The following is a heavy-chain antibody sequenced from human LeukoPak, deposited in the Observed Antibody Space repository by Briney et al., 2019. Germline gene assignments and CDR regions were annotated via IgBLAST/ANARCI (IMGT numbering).Heavy chain of an antibody. CDR2: IYPGDSDT. CDR3: ATYYYDSSGYYLPLDAFDI. CDR1: GYSFTTYW. Sequence: GESLKISCKNSGYSFTTYWIGWVRQMPGKGLEWMGIIYPGDSDTRYSPSFQGQVTISADKSISTAYLQWSSLKASDTAMYYCATYYYDSSGYYLPLDAFDIWSQGTMVTVSS. V-gene: IGHV5-51*01. D-gene: IGHD3-22*01. J-gene: IGHJ3*02.